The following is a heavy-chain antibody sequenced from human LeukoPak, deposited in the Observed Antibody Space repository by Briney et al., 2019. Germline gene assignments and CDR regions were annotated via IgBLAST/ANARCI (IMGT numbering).Heavy chain of an antibody. CDR1: GGTFSSYA. J-gene: IGHJ5*02. Sequence: SVKVSCKASGGTFSSYAISWVRQAPGQGLEWMGGIIPIFGTANYAQKFQGRVTITADESMSTAYMELSSLRSEDTAVYYCARSLEWLYNWFDPWGQGTLVTVSS. CDR2: IIPIFGTA. D-gene: IGHD3-3*01. V-gene: IGHV1-69*13. CDR3: ARSLEWLYNWFDP.